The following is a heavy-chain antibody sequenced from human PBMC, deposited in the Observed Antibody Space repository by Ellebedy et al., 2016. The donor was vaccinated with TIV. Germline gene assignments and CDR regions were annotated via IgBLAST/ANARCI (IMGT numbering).Heavy chain of an antibody. CDR2: MFHSGST. D-gene: IGHD3-10*01. Sequence: SETLSLTXTVSGGPISSSSYYWGWIRQPPGKGPEWIGSMFHSGSTYYNPSLKSRFTIYVDTSKNQFSLKLNSVTAADTAVYYCARHGVYYGNYYVFDYWGQGTLVTVSS. CDR3: ARHGVYYGNYYVFDY. J-gene: IGHJ4*02. CDR1: GGPISSSSYY. V-gene: IGHV4-39*01.